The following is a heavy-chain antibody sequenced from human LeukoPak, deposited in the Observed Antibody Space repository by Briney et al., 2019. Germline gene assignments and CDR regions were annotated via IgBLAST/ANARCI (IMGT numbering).Heavy chain of an antibody. D-gene: IGHD6-13*01. CDR3: ARGLSWSANPFDY. Sequence: ASVKVSCKASGFTFSRFYMHWVRQAPGQGLEWMGIINPTGGATSYARKFQGRVTLTTDTSTSTVYMELSSLTSDDTAVYYCARGLSWSANPFDYWGQGTLVTVSS. J-gene: IGHJ4*02. V-gene: IGHV1-46*01. CDR1: GFTFSRFY. CDR2: INPTGGAT.